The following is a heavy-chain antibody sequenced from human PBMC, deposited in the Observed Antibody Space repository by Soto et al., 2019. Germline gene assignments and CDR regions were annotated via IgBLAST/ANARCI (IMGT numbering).Heavy chain of an antibody. CDR3: ARDRYAILTGATDAFDI. Sequence: SVKVSCKASGGTFSSYAISWVRQAPGQGLEWMGGIIPIFGTANYAQKFQGRVTITADESTSTAYMELSSLKSEDTAVYYCARDRYAILTGATDAFDIWGQGTMVTVSS. J-gene: IGHJ3*02. V-gene: IGHV1-69*13. CDR2: IIPIFGTA. CDR1: GGTFSSYA. D-gene: IGHD3-9*01.